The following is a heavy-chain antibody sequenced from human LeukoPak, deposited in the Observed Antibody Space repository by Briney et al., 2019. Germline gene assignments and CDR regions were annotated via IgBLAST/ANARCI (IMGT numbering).Heavy chain of an antibody. J-gene: IGHJ4*02. D-gene: IGHD6-19*01. Sequence: SGGSLRLSCAASGFTFNRNAISCVRQAPGKGLEWVSTIGGSGDKTFYADSVKGRFTISRDNSKNMVHLQMNSLTGEDTALYYCVRRGDASSGWGDHDFWGQGALVTVSS. CDR3: VRRGDASSGWGDHDF. CDR1: GFTFNRNA. CDR2: IGGSGDKT. V-gene: IGHV3-23*01.